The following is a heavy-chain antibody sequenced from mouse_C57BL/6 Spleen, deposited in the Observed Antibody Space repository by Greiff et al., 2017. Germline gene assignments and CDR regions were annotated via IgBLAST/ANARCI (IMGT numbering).Heavy chain of an antibody. D-gene: IGHD1-1*01. Sequence: VKLVESGPELVKPGASVKLSCKASGYTFTSYDINWVKQRPGQGLEWIGWIYPRDGSTKYNEKFKGKATLTVDTSSSTAYMELHSLTSEDSAVYFCARSATVVVDYWGQGTTLTVSS. CDR2: IYPRDGST. CDR3: ARSATVVVDY. J-gene: IGHJ2*01. V-gene: IGHV1-85*01. CDR1: GYTFTSYD.